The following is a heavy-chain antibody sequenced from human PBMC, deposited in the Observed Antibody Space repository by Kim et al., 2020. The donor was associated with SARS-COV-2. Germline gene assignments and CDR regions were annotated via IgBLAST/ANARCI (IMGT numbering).Heavy chain of an antibody. D-gene: IGHD1-7*01. CDR3: ARDQIITGTTHGRYYYGMDV. V-gene: IGHV3-21*01. CDR1: GFTFSSYS. Sequence: GGSLRLSCAASGFTFSSYSMNWVRQAPGKGLEWVSSISSSSSYIYYADSVKGRFTISRDNAKNSLYLQMNSLRAEDTAVYYCARDQIITGTTHGRYYYGMDVWGQGTTVTVSS. J-gene: IGHJ6*02. CDR2: ISSSSSYI.